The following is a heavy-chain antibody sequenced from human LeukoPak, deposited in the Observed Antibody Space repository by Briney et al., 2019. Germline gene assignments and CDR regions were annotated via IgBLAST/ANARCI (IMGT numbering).Heavy chain of an antibody. J-gene: IGHJ4*02. Sequence: XWXRQAXXXXLEYVSAISSNGGSTYYANSVKGRFTISRDNSKNTLYLQMGSLRAEDMAVYYCARDYYGSGSYIDYWGQGTLVTVSS. CDR2: ISSNGGST. D-gene: IGHD3-10*01. V-gene: IGHV3-64*01. CDR3: ARDYYGSGSYIDY.